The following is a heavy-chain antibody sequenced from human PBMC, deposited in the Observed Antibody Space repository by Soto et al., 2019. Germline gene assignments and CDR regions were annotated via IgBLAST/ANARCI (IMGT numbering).Heavy chain of an antibody. CDR2: IKSKTAGGTP. CDR1: GFPFSNAW. Sequence: PGGSLRLSCAASGFPFSNAWMSWVPHAPGKGLEWVGRIKSKTAGGTPDYAAPVKGRFTISRDDSKNTRNLQMNSLKPEDTAVYYSTATYYDYVWGSYRPYYFDYLDQGTLVAVSS. J-gene: IGHJ4*02. V-gene: IGHV3-15*05. D-gene: IGHD3-16*02. CDR3: TATYYDYVWGSYRPYYFDY.